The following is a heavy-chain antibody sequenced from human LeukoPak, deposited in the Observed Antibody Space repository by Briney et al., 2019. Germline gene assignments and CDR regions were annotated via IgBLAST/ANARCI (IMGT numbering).Heavy chain of an antibody. V-gene: IGHV1-18*01. CDR2: MRPYNGDT. CDR1: GYTFTLYG. J-gene: IGHJ4*02. CDR3: TRGGTDYFDY. D-gene: IGHD1-1*01. Sequence: ALVKVSCKASGYTFTLYGITWVRQAPGLGLEWMGWMRPYNGDTNYAQRFQGRVTMTADTSTSTAYTELRSLRADDTAIYYCTRGGTDYFDYWGQGTLVTVSS.